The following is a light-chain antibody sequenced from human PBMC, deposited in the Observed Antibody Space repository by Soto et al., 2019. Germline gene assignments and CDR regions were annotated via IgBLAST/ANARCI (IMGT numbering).Light chain of an antibody. Sequence: QSVLTQPTSASGTPGQRVTISCSGSSFNIGTYNVNWYQQLPGTAPKLLVYSNDQRPSGVPDRFSGSKSGTSASLAISGLQSEDEADYYCAAWDDTLNSYVFGIGT. CDR1: SFNIGTYN. V-gene: IGLV1-44*01. CDR2: SND. CDR3: AAWDDTLNSYV. J-gene: IGLJ1*01.